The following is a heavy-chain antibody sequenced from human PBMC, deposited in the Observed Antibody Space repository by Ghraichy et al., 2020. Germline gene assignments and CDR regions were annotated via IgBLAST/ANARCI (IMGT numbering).Heavy chain of an antibody. CDR1: GFTLSNSD. CDR3: AKDPGYCSGGSCASGFDY. CDR2: IRYDGNQK. J-gene: IGHJ4*02. V-gene: IGHV3-30*02. Sequence: GESLNISCAASGFTLSNSDIHWVRQAPGKGLEWVALIRYDGNQKYYADSVKGRFTISRDNSKNTLNLQMNSLRRDDTAVYYCAKDPGYCSGGSCASGFDYWGQGILVTVSS. D-gene: IGHD2-15*01.